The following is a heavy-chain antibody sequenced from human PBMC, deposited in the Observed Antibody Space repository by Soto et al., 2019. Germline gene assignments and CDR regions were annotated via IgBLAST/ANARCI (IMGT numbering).Heavy chain of an antibody. J-gene: IGHJ6*02. D-gene: IGHD3-10*01. CDR1: GYTFTSYA. V-gene: IGHV1-3*01. Sequence: ASVKVSCKASGYTFTSYAMHWVRQAPGQRLEWMGWINAGNGNTKYSQKFQGRVTITRDTSASTAYMELGSLRSEDTAVYYCASWGPQSVGSFGYYYYGMDVWGQGTTVTVSS. CDR3: ASWGPQSVGSFGYYYYGMDV. CDR2: INAGNGNT.